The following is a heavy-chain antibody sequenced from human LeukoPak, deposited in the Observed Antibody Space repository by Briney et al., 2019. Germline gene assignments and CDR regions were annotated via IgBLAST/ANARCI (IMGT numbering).Heavy chain of an antibody. CDR1: GFIFSPYA. CDR2: ISDGGGRK. V-gene: IGHV3-30*04. J-gene: IGHJ4*02. D-gene: IGHD5/OR15-5a*01. CDR3: VRGVYNNGNMNDY. Sequence: GGSLRLSCSASGFIFSPYAMHWVRQTSGKGLDWVAIISDGGGRKFYADSVEGRFTISRDNTKNTLFLQMNSLRAEDTALYYCVRGVYNNGNMNDYWGQGTLVTVSS.